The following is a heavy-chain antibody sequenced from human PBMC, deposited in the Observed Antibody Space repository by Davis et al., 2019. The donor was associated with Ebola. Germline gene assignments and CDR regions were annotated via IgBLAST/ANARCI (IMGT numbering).Heavy chain of an antibody. Sequence: GESLKISCAASGFTFSSNSMNWVRQAPGKGLEWVSFISSSSNYIYYADSVKGRFTVSRDNAKNSLYLQMNSLRAEDTAVYYCARDGGVLEHAASPYYYYGMDVWGQGTTVTVSS. D-gene: IGHD1/OR15-1a*01. CDR3: ARDGGVLEHAASPYYYYGMDV. J-gene: IGHJ6*02. CDR1: GFTFSSNS. V-gene: IGHV3-21*01. CDR2: ISSSSNYI.